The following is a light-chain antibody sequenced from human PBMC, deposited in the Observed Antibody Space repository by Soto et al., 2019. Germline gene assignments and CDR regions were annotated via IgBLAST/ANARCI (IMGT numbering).Light chain of an antibody. V-gene: IGKV3-20*01. Sequence: EIVLTQSPGTLSLSPGERATLSCRASQSVLGTFLAWYQQLPGQAPRLLIYGASSRAPGIPDRFSGSGSGTDFTLTISRLEPEDVAVYYCQQYGASPWAFGQGTKVESK. CDR1: QSVLGTF. CDR3: QQYGASPWA. CDR2: GAS. J-gene: IGKJ1*01.